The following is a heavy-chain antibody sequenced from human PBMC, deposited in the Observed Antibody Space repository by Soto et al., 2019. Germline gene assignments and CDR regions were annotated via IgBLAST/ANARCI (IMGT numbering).Heavy chain of an antibody. V-gene: IGHV1-69*13. CDR2: IIPIFGTA. CDR3: ARARYYDFWSGYFYSPAYYYYGMDV. J-gene: IGHJ6*02. D-gene: IGHD3-3*01. CDR1: GGTFSSYA. Sequence: ASVKVSCKASGGTFSSYAISWVRQAPGQGLEWMGGIIPIFGTANYAQKFQGRVTITADESTSTAYMELSSLRSEDTAVYYCARARYYDFWSGYFYSPAYYYYGMDVWGQGTTVTVSS.